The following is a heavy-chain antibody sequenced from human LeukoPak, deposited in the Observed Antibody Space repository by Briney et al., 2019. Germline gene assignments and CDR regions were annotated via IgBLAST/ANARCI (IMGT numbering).Heavy chain of an antibody. V-gene: IGHV4-59*01. J-gene: IGHJ4*02. CDR2: IYYSGST. CDR3: ARGGTVTNFDY. CDR1: GGSISSYY. D-gene: IGHD4-17*01. Sequence: PSETLSLTCTVSGGSISSYYWSWIRQPPGKGLEWIGYIYYSGSTNYNPSLKSRVTISVDTSKNQFSLKLSSVTAADTAVYYCARGGTVTNFDYWGQGTLVTVSS.